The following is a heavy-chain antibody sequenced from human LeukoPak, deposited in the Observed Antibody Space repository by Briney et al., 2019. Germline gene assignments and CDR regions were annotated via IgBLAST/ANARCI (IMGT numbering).Heavy chain of an antibody. Sequence: ASVKVSCKASGYTFTSYDINWVRQATGQGLEWMGWMNPNSGNTGYAQKFQGRVTMTRNTSISTAYMELSSLRSEDTAVCYCARREGYGSGSYLYYYYYGMDVWGQGTTVTVSS. J-gene: IGHJ6*02. CDR2: MNPNSGNT. CDR1: GYTFTSYD. CDR3: ARREGYGSGSYLYYYYYGMDV. D-gene: IGHD3-10*01. V-gene: IGHV1-8*01.